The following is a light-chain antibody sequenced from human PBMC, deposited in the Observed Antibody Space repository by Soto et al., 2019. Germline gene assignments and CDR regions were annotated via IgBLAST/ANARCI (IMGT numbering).Light chain of an antibody. CDR2: DAS. Sequence: DIPLTQSPSSLSASVGDRVTLTCQARQDISNHLNWYQQKPGNAPNLLIYDASDLETGVPSRFSGGGSGTFVSFTINSLQPEDIATYYCQKHDGVPLFGPGTKVEIK. CDR3: QKHDGVPL. CDR1: QDISNH. V-gene: IGKV1-33*01. J-gene: IGKJ3*01.